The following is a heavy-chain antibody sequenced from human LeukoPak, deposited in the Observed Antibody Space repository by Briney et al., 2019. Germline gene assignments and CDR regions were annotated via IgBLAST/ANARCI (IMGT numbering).Heavy chain of an antibody. Sequence: GGSLRLSCAASGFTFSSCAMSWVRQAPGKGLEWVSAISGSGGSTYYADSVKGRFTISRDNSKNTLYLQMNSLRAEDTAVYYCAKGHANTYGYGYFDYWGQGILVTVSS. CDR1: GFTFSSCA. V-gene: IGHV3-23*01. CDR3: AKGHANTYGYGYFDY. D-gene: IGHD5-18*01. CDR2: ISGSGGST. J-gene: IGHJ4*02.